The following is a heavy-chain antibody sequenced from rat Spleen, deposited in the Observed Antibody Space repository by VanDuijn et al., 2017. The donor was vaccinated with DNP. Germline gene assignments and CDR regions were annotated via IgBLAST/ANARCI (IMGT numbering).Heavy chain of an antibody. Sequence: QVQLKESGPGLVQPSQTLSLTCTVSGFSLTSYNVHWVRQPTGKGLEWMGIIWTGGSTDYNSALKSRLSISRDTSKSQVFLKMNSLQTEDRATYYCARGNTGAMDAWGQGTSVTVSS. CDR3: ARGNTGAMDA. V-gene: IGHV2-30*01. CDR1: GFSLTSYN. J-gene: IGHJ4*01. D-gene: IGHD4-1*01. CDR2: IWTGGST.